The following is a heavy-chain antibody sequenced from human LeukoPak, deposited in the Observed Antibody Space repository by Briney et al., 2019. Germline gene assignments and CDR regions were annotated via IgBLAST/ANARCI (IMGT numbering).Heavy chain of an antibody. Sequence: ASVKVSCKASGGTFSSYAISWVRQAPGQGLEWMGRIIPILGIANYAQKFQGRVTITADKSTSTAYMELSSLRSEDTAVYYCAREETYYYGSGSYTYFDYWGQGTLVTVSS. CDR2: IIPILGIA. J-gene: IGHJ4*02. D-gene: IGHD3-10*01. V-gene: IGHV1-69*04. CDR1: GGTFSSYA. CDR3: AREETYYYGSGSYTYFDY.